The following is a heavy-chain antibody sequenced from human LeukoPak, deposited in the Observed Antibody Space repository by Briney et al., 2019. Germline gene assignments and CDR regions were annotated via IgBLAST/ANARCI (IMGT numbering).Heavy chain of an antibody. CDR2: ISGSSSYI. J-gene: IGHJ4*02. CDR1: GFTFSSYS. CDR3: ARSPYYDYVWADY. Sequence: PGGSLRLSCAASGFTFSSYSMNWVRQAPGKGLEWVSSISGSSSYIYYADSVKGRFTISRDNAKNSLYLQMNSLRAEDTAVYYCARSPYYDYVWADYWGQGTLVTVSS. D-gene: IGHD3-16*01. V-gene: IGHV3-21*01.